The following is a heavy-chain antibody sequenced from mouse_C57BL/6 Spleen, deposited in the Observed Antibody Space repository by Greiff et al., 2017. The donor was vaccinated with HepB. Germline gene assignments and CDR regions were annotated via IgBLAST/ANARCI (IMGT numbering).Heavy chain of an antibody. J-gene: IGHJ3*01. CDR2: ISDGGSYT. Sequence: EVQLVESGGGLVKPGGSLKLSCAASGFTFSSYAMSWVRQTPEKRLEWVATISDGGSYTYYPDNVKGRFTISRDNAKNNLYLQMSHLKSEDTAMYYCASNWDEDWFAYWGQGTLVTVSA. D-gene: IGHD4-1*02. CDR3: ASNWDEDWFAY. CDR1: GFTFSSYA. V-gene: IGHV5-4*01.